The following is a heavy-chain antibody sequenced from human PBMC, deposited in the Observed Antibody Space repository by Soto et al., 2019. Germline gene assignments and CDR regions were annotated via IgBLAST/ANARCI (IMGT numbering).Heavy chain of an antibody. CDR1: GFTFTRYS. Sequence: GESLRLSCAASGFTFTRYSMNWVRQAPGKGLEWVSSISSTTNYIYYGDSMKGRFTISRDNAKNSLYLEMNSLRAEDTAVYYCARESEDLTSNFDYWGQGTLVTVSS. J-gene: IGHJ4*02. CDR3: ARESEDLTSNFDY. V-gene: IGHV3-21*06. CDR2: ISSTTNYI.